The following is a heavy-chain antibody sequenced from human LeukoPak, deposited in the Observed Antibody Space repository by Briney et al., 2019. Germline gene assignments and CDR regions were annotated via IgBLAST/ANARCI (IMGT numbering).Heavy chain of an antibody. Sequence: GESLKISCKGSGYSFTSYWIGWVRQMPGKGLEWMGWISAYNGYTNYAQKFQFRVTMTTDTSTSTAYMELRSLTSDDTAVYYCARDKAVTTEVTQYFQHWGQGTLVTVSS. J-gene: IGHJ1*01. CDR3: ARDKAVTTEVTQYFQH. V-gene: IGHV1-18*04. CDR1: GYSFTSYW. CDR2: ISAYNGYT. D-gene: IGHD4-11*01.